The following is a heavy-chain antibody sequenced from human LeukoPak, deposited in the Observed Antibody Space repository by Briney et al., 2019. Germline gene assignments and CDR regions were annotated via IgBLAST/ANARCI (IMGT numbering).Heavy chain of an antibody. V-gene: IGHV1-2*02. CDR2: INPNSGGT. CDR3: ARDLKRGYSSGRYSWGTGSSNDY. J-gene: IGHJ4*02. CDR1: GYTFTGYY. Sequence: ASVKVSCKASGYTFTGYYMHWVRQAPGQGLEWMGWINPNSGGTNCAQKFQGRVTMTRDTSVNTAYMELSRLRSDDTAVYYCARDLKRGYSSGRYSWGTGSSNDYWGQGTLVTVSS. D-gene: IGHD6-19*01.